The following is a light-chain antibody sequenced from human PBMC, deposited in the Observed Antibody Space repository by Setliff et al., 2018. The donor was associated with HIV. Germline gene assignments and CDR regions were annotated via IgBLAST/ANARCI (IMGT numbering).Light chain of an antibody. CDR2: DVN. Sequence: QSALAQPASVSGSPGQSITISCTGTSSDVGTYNYVSWYQQHPGKAPKLMIYDVNNRPSGVSNRFSVSNSCNTASLTISGLQAEDEADYYFCSYTSSTPLYVFGTGTKVTVL. V-gene: IGLV2-14*03. J-gene: IGLJ1*01. CDR1: SSDVGTYNY. CDR3: CSYTSSTPLYV.